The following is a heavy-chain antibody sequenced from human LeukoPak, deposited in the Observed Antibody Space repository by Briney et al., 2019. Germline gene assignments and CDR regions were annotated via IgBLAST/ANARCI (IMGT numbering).Heavy chain of an antibody. D-gene: IGHD5-18*01. V-gene: IGHV4-39*07. J-gene: IGHJ5*02. CDR2: IYYSGST. CDR3: TRGRGYSYGNGFGANWFDP. Sequence: PSETLSLTCTVSGGSISSSSDYWGWIRQPPGKGLEWIGSIYYSGSTNYNPSLKSRVTISVDTSKNQFSLKLSSVTAADTAVYYCTRGRGYSYGNGFGANWFDPWGQGTLVTVSS. CDR1: GGSISSSSDY.